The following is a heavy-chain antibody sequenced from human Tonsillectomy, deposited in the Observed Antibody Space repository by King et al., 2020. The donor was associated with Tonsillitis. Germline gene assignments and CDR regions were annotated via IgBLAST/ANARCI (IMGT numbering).Heavy chain of an antibody. J-gene: IGHJ6*02. CDR2: IKQDGSEK. Sequence: VQLVESGGGLVQPGGSLRLSCAASGFTFSSYWMSWVRQAPGKGLEWVANIKQDGSEKYYVDSVKGRFTISRDNAENSLYLQMNSLRAEDTAVYYCARDPTSFRYPMDVWGQGTTVTVSS. D-gene: IGHD1-14*01. CDR3: ARDPTSFRYPMDV. CDR1: GFTFSSYW. V-gene: IGHV3-7*01.